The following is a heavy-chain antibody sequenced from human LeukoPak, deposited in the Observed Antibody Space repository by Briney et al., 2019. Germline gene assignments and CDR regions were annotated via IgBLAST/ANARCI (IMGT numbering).Heavy chain of an antibody. CDR1: GGSISSSSYY. CDR3: ARGILYDYVWGSYRSDAFDI. CDR2: IYYSGST. Sequence: SETLSLTCTVSGGSISSSSYYWGWIRQPPGKGLEWIGSIYYSGSTYYNPSLKSRVTISVDTSKNQFSLKLSSVTAADTAVYYCARGILYDYVWGSYRSDAFDIWGQGTMVTVSS. V-gene: IGHV4-39*07. D-gene: IGHD3-16*02. J-gene: IGHJ3*02.